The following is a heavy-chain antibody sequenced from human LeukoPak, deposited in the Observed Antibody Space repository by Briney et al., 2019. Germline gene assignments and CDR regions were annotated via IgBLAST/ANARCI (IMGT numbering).Heavy chain of an antibody. CDR2: IAYDGSNK. CDR1: GYTFSSYG. J-gene: IGHJ6*02. CDR3: AKEGLHYDILTGSIYYYGMDV. D-gene: IGHD3-9*01. V-gene: IGHV3-30*18. Sequence: PGRSLRLSCAASGYTFSSYGMHWVRQAPGKGLEWVAVIAYDGSNKYYADSVKGRFTISRDNSKNTLYLQMNSLRAEDTAVYYCAKEGLHYDILTGSIYYYGMDVWGQGTTFTVSS.